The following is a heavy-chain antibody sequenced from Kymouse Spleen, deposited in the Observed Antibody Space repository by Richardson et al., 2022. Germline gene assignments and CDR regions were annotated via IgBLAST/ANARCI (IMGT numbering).Heavy chain of an antibody. Sequence: EVQLVESGGGLVQPGRSLRLSCAASGFTFDDYAMHWVRQAPGKGLEWVSGISWNSGSIGYADSVKGRFTISRDNAKNSLYLQMNSLRAEDTALYYCAKDSGSYPYYYYYGMDVWGQGTTVTVSS. D-gene: IGHD1-26*01. CDR1: GFTFDDYA. J-gene: IGHJ6*02. CDR3: AKDSGSYPYYYYYGMDV. CDR2: ISWNSGSI. V-gene: IGHV3-9*01.